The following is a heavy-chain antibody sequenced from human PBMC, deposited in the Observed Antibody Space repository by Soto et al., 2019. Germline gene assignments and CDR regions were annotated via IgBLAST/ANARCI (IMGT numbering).Heavy chain of an antibody. J-gene: IGHJ6*02. CDR3: ARRIAARDDYYYYGMDV. Sequence: PGESLKISCKGSGYSFTSYWIGWVRQMPGKGLEWMGIIYPGDSDTRYSPSFQGQVTISADKSISTAYLQWSSLKASDTAMFFCARRIAARDDYYYYGMDVWGQGTTVTVSS. D-gene: IGHD6-6*01. CDR1: GYSFTSYW. V-gene: IGHV5-51*01. CDR2: IYPGDSDT.